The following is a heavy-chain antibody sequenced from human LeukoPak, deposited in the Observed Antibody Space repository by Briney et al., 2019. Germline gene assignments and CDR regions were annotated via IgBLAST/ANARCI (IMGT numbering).Heavy chain of an antibody. D-gene: IGHD2-15*01. CDR2: ISNNGGYT. V-gene: IGHV3-23*01. Sequence: GGSLRLSCAASGFTFSSYSMNWVRQAPGKGLEWVSAISNNGGYTYYADSVQGRFTISRDNSKSTLCLQMNSLRAEDTAVYYCAKQLGYCSDGSCYFPYWGPGTLVTVSS. CDR3: AKQLGYCSDGSCYFPY. CDR1: GFTFSSYS. J-gene: IGHJ4*02.